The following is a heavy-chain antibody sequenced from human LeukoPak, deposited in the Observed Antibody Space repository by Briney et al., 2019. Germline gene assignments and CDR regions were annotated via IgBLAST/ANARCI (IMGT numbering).Heavy chain of an antibody. V-gene: IGHV4-4*07. CDR2: IYTSGST. Sequence: KSSETLSLTCTVSGGSISSYYWSWIRQPAGKGLEWIGRIYTSGSTNYNPSLKSRVTMSVDTSKNQFSLKLSSVTAADTAVYYCARDGPYCSGSSCYSFPGYWGQGTLVTVSS. CDR3: ARDGPYCSGSSCYSFPGY. J-gene: IGHJ4*02. D-gene: IGHD2-15*01. CDR1: GGSISSYY.